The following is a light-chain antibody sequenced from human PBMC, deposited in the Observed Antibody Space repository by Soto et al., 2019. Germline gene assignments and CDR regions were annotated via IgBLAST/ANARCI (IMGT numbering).Light chain of an antibody. CDR2: DAS. V-gene: IGKV3-11*01. J-gene: IGKJ4*01. CDR3: QQRSNCPLT. Sequence: EIVLTQSPATLSLSPGERATLSCRASQSVSSYLAWYQQKPGQAPRLLIYDASNRATGIPARFSGSGSGTDFTLTISSLEPEDFGVYYCQQRSNCPLTFGGGTKVVIK. CDR1: QSVSSY.